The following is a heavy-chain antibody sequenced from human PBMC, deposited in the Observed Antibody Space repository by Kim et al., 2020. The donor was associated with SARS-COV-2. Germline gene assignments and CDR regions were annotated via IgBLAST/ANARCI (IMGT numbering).Heavy chain of an antibody. CDR1: GFTFSNAL. Sequence: GGSLRLSCAASGFTFSNALMSWVRQAPGKGLEWVGRIKSKTGGGTTDYAAPVKDRFTVSRDDSKNTLYLQMNSLKTEDTAMYYCTTDIVVVITGDAFDIWGQGTMVTVSS. CDR2: IKSKTGGGTT. D-gene: IGHD3-22*01. V-gene: IGHV3-15*01. J-gene: IGHJ3*02. CDR3: TTDIVVVITGDAFDI.